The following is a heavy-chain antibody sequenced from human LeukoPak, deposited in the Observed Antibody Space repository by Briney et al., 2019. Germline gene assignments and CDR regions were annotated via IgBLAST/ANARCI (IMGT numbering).Heavy chain of an antibody. CDR3: ARQSIAARGYYYYVDV. CDR1: GGSISSYY. Sequence: PSETLSLTCTVSGGSISSYYWSWIRQPPGKGLEWIGYIYYSGSTNYNPSLKSRVTISVDTSKNQFSLKLSSVTAADTAAYYCARQSIAARGYYYYVDVWGKGTTVTVSS. V-gene: IGHV4-59*08. CDR2: IYYSGST. J-gene: IGHJ6*03. D-gene: IGHD6-6*01.